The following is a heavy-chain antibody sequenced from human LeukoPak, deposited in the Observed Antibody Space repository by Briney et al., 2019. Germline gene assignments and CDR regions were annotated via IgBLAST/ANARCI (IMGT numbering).Heavy chain of an antibody. CDR2: IIPIFGTA. J-gene: IGHJ5*02. D-gene: IGHD1-1*01. CDR1: GGTFSSYA. V-gene: IGHV1-69*13. CDR3: ARDSRYNWNDGWFDP. Sequence: SVKVSCKAFGGTFSSYAISWVRQAPGQGLEWMGGIIPIFGTANYAQKFQGRVTITADESTSTAYMELSSLRSEDTAVYYCARDSRYNWNDGWFDPWGQGTLVTVSS.